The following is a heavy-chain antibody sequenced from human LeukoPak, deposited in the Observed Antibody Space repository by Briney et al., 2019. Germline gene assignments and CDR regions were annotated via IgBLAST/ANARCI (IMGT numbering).Heavy chain of an antibody. CDR3: ARDLGHSLPMDV. Sequence: APVKVSCKASGYTFTGYYMHWVRQAPGQGLEWMGWINPNSGGTNYAQKFQGRVTMTRDTSISTAYMELSRLRSDDTAVYYCARDLGHSLPMDVWGKGTTVTISS. V-gene: IGHV1-2*02. D-gene: IGHD6-13*01. CDR2: INPNSGGT. J-gene: IGHJ6*03. CDR1: GYTFTGYY.